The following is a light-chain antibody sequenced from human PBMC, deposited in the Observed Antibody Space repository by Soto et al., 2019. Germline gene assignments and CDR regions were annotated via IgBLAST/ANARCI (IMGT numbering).Light chain of an antibody. CDR1: QRISSRN. J-gene: IGKJ2*01. V-gene: IGKV3-20*01. CDR3: QQYSDLPYT. Sequence: EIVLTQSPGTLSLSPRERATLSCRASQRISSRNLAWYQQKPGQAPRLLIYNTSSRATGIPDRFSGSGSVTDFTLTINRLEPEDFAVYYCQQYSDLPYTFGQGTQLEVK. CDR2: NTS.